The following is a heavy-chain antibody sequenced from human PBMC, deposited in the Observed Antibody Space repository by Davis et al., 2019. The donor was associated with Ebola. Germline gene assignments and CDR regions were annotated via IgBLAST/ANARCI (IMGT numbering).Heavy chain of an antibody. V-gene: IGHV3-72*01. Sequence: GESLKISCTASGFTFSDHHMDWVRQAPGKGLEWVGRIEKRTNGYTTAYATSVKGRFTVSRDDSKNLLFLQMDSLKTEDTAIYYCARDRIASYSFDYWGQGTLVTVSS. CDR2: IEKRTNGYTT. CDR1: GFTFSDHH. J-gene: IGHJ4*02. CDR3: ARDRIASYSFDY. D-gene: IGHD1-26*01.